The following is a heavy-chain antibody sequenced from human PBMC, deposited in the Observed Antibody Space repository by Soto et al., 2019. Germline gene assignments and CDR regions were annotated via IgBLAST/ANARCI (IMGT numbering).Heavy chain of an antibody. V-gene: IGHV4-34*01. J-gene: IGHJ5*02. Sequence: PSETLSLTCPVYGGSFSGYYWSWIRQPPGKGLEWIGEINHRGSTNYNPSLKSRVTISVDTSKNQFSLKLSSVTAADTAVYYCARYYDFWSGYSTGNWFDPWGQGTLVTVSS. D-gene: IGHD3-3*01. CDR3: ARYYDFWSGYSTGNWFDP. CDR2: INHRGST. CDR1: GGSFSGYY.